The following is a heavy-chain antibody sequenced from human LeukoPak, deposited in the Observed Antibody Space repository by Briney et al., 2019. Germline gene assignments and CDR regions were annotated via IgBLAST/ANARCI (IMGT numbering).Heavy chain of an antibody. CDR1: GYTFTSYA. J-gene: IGHJ4*02. CDR2: INTNTGNP. V-gene: IGHV7-4-1*02. CDR3: ARGRELRYFDWLLGGQPFDY. Sequence: ASVKVSCKASGYTFTSYAMNWVRQAPGQGLEWMGWINTNTGNPTYAQGFTGRFVFSLDTSVSTAYLQISSLKAEDTAVYYCARGRELRYFDWLLGGQPFDYWGQGTLVTVSS. D-gene: IGHD3-9*01.